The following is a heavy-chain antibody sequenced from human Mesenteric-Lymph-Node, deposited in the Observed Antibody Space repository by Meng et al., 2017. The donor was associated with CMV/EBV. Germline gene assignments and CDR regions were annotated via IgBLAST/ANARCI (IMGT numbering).Heavy chain of an antibody. CDR3: AASDTNGMYVDRIF. J-gene: IGHJ4*02. CDR2: ISGTAGVT. V-gene: IGHV3-23*01. CDR1: GFTFSRYA. Sequence: LSLTCAASGFTFSRYAMSWVRQPPGKGLEWVSFISGTAGVTQFIDSVKGRFTISRDNSKNTVYLQMNSLRAEDTAIYYCAASDTNGMYVDRIFWGQGTLVTVSS. D-gene: IGHD3-16*01.